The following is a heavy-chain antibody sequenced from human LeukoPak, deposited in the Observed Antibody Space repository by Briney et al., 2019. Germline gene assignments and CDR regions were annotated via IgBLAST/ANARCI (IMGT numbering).Heavy chain of an antibody. CDR3: RVAGDCYNFDY. Sequence: SETLSLTCAVYGGSFSGYYWSWIRQPPGKGLEWIGEINHSGSTNYNPSLKSRVTISVDTSKNQFSLRLSSVTAADTAVYYCRVAGDCYNFDYWGQGTLVTVSS. V-gene: IGHV4-34*01. D-gene: IGHD5-24*01. CDR2: INHSGST. CDR1: GGSFSGYY. J-gene: IGHJ4*02.